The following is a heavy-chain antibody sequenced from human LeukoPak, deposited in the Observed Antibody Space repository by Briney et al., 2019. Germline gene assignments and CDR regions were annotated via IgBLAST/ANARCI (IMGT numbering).Heavy chain of an antibody. Sequence: RASVKVSCKASGYTFTSYGISWVRQAPGQGLEWMGWISAYNGNTNYAQKLQGRVTMTTDTSTSTAYMELRSLRAEDTAVYYCARELSCSGGSCYSYFDYWGQGTLVTVSS. CDR3: ARELSCSGGSCYSYFDY. CDR2: ISAYNGNT. J-gene: IGHJ4*02. D-gene: IGHD2-15*01. V-gene: IGHV1-18*01. CDR1: GYTFTSYG.